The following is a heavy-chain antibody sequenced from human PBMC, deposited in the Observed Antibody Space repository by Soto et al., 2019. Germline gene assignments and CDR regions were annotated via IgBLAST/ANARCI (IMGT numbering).Heavy chain of an antibody. CDR1: GGSVSSGSYY. CDR2: IYYSGST. CDR3: ARGRHYYDSSGYPDY. Sequence: SETLSLTCTVSGGSVSSGSYYWSWIRQPPGKGLEWIGYIYYSGSTNYNPSLKSRVTISVDTSKNQFSLKLSSVTAADTAVYYCARGRHYYDSSGYPDYWGQGTLVTVSS. V-gene: IGHV4-61*01. J-gene: IGHJ4*02. D-gene: IGHD3-22*01.